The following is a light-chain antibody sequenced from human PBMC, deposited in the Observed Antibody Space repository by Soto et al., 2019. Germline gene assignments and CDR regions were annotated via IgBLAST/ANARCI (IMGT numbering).Light chain of an antibody. CDR3: CSSGGSRTYV. J-gene: IGLJ1*01. V-gene: IGLV2-23*02. CDR1: SSNVGSYKL. Sequence: SVLTQPASVSGSPGQSITISCTGTSSNVGSYKLVSWYQQHPGKAPKLMILEVNKRPSGVSNRFSGSTSGNAASLTISGLNVQDEADYYCCSSGGSRTYVSGTVTKVTVL. CDR2: EVN.